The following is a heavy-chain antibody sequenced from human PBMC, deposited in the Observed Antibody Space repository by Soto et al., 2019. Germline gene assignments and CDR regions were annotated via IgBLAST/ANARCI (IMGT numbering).Heavy chain of an antibody. CDR2: ISGSGGST. D-gene: IGHD6-19*01. Sequence: EVQLLESGGGLVQPGGSLRLSCAASGFTFSSYAMSWVRQAPGKGLEWVSAISGSGGSTYYTDSVKGRFTISRDNSKNTLYLQMNSLRAEDTAVYYCAASVAAVAGFFDYWGQGTLVTVSS. J-gene: IGHJ4*02. CDR3: AASVAAVAGFFDY. V-gene: IGHV3-23*01. CDR1: GFTFSSYA.